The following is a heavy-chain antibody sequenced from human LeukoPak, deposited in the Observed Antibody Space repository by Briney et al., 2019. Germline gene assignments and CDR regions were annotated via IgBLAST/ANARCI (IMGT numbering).Heavy chain of an antibody. CDR2: INDRGGST. D-gene: IGHD3-3*01. J-gene: IGHJ1*01. V-gene: IGHV3-23*01. CDR3: LLIILGGSSQH. Sequence: GGSLRLSCAASGFTFSSYAMSWVRQAPGKGLEWVSGINDRGGSTYYSDSVKGRFTISRDNAKNTFYLQMNSLRVEDTAVYYCLLIILGGSSQHWGQGTLVTVSS. CDR1: GFTFSSYA.